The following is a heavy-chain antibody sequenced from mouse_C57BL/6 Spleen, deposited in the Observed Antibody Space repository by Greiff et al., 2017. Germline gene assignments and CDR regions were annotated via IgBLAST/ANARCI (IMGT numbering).Heavy chain of an antibody. Sequence: EVKLMESGGGLVQPGGSLSLSCAASGFTFTDYYMSWVRQPPGKALEWLGFIRNKANGYTTEYSASVKGRFTISRDNSQSILYLQMNALRAEDSATYSCARPIYDGIFDYWGQGTTLTVSS. V-gene: IGHV7-3*01. CDR3: ARPIYDGIFDY. J-gene: IGHJ2*01. CDR1: GFTFTDYY. D-gene: IGHD2-3*01. CDR2: IRNKANGYTT.